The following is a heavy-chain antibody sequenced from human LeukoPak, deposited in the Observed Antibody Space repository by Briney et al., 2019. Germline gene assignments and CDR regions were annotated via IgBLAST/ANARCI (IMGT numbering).Heavy chain of an antibody. J-gene: IGHJ4*02. CDR2: IKSDGTT. CDR3: ARLRRGY. CDR1: GLTVTSNH. V-gene: IGHV3-53*01. Sequence: PGGSLRLSCAASGLTVTSNHMSWVRQAPGKGLEWVSLIKSDGTTEYADPVKGRFTISRDNPKNTLFLQMNSLRVEDTAVYYCARLRRGYWGRGTPVTVSS.